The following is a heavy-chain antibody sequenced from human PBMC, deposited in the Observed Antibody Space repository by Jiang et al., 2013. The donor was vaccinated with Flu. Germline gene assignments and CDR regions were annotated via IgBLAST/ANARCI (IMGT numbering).Heavy chain of an antibody. Sequence: CAASGGSISSSNWWSWVRQPPGKGLEWIGEIYHSGSTNYNPSLKSRVTISVDKSKNQFSLKLNSVTAADTAMYCCARGRYGDYGGNWFDPWGQGTLVTVSS. J-gene: IGHJ5*02. V-gene: IGHV4-4*01. CDR3: ARGRYGDYGGNWFDP. CDR2: IYHSGST. CDR1: GGSISSSNW. D-gene: IGHD4-17*01.